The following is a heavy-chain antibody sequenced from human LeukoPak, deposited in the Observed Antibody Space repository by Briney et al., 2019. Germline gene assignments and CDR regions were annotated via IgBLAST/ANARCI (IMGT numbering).Heavy chain of an antibody. CDR3: ARDALGSRAFDI. Sequence: SETLSLTCAFYGGSFSGYYWSWIRQPPGKGLEWIGEINHSGGTKYNPSLKSRVTISVDTSKNQFSLKLSSVTAADTAVYYCARDALGSRAFDIWGQGTMVTVSS. CDR1: GGSFSGYY. CDR2: INHSGGT. D-gene: IGHD3-10*01. V-gene: IGHV4-34*01. J-gene: IGHJ3*02.